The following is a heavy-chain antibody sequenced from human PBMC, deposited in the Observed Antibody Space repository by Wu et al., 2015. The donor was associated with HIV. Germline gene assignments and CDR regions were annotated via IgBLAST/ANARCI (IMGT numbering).Heavy chain of an antibody. CDR1: GYTFTTYY. J-gene: IGHJ4*02. Sequence: QVQLVQSGAEVKKPGASVKVSCKASGYTFTTYYIHWVRQAPGQGLEWMGIINPSGGSTSYAQKFQGRVTMTRDTSTTTVYMELSSLRSEDTAVYYCARDPQEVSGWYTHWGQGTLVTVSS. V-gene: IGHV1-46*01. D-gene: IGHD6-19*01. CDR2: INPSGGST. CDR3: ARDPQEVSGWYTH.